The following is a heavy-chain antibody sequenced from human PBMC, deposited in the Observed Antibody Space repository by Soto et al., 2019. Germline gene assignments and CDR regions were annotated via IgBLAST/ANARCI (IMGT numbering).Heavy chain of an antibody. V-gene: IGHV5-51*01. CDR1: GYTFTTFW. CDR2: IYPGDSDV. CDR3: PRQTHPGYAGYDSAFDN. Sequence: GESLKISCQGSGYTFTTFWVGWVRQRPGKGLDWMGNIYPGDSDVKYSPSFKGQVTISVDKFINTTYLQWSSLKASDTAVYYCPRQTHPGYAGYDSAFDNSVQRTLVTLS. J-gene: IGHJ4*02. D-gene: IGHD5-12*01.